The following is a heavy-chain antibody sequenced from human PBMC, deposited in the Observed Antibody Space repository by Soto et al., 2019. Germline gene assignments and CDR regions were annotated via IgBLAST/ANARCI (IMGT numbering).Heavy chain of an antibody. Sequence: QVQLVESGGGVVQPGRSLRLLCESSGFTFSRYGMHWVRQAPGMGLEWVAVVSHDGLAQYYGDSVKGRFTISRDNSQNTLYLQMIYLSTEDAAIYYCAQETIAVGGPNYFDYWGQGTLVTVSS. J-gene: IGHJ4*02. CDR3: AQETIAVGGPNYFDY. CDR1: GFTFSRYG. V-gene: IGHV3-30*18. D-gene: IGHD6-19*01. CDR2: VSHDGLAQ.